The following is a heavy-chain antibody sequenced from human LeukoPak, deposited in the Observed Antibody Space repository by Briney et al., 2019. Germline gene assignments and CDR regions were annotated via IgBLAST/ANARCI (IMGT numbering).Heavy chain of an antibody. J-gene: IGHJ3*02. CDR1: GGSFSGYH. V-gene: IGHV4-34*01. Sequence: SETLSLTCAVYGGSFSGYHWSWIRQPPGKGLEWIGEINHSGGTNYNPSLKSRVTISVDTSKNQFSLNLSSVTAADTAVYYCVRGGGLPNCGGYCPPDTWGQGKMVTVSS. D-gene: IGHD2-21*02. CDR3: VRGGGLPNCGGYCPPDT. CDR2: INHSGGT.